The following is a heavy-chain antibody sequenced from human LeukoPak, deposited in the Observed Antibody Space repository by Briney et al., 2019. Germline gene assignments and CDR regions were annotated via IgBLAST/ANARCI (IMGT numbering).Heavy chain of an antibody. CDR1: GFTFSSYA. CDR3: AKVVPYYDFWSGYPSDY. D-gene: IGHD3-3*01. V-gene: IGHV3-23*01. CDR2: ISGSGGST. Sequence: GGSLRLSCAASGFTFSSYAMSWVRQAPGKGLEWVSAISGSGGSTYYADSVKGRFTISRDNSKNTLYLQMNSLRADDTAVYYCAKVVPYYDFWSGYPSDYWGQGTLVTVSS. J-gene: IGHJ4*02.